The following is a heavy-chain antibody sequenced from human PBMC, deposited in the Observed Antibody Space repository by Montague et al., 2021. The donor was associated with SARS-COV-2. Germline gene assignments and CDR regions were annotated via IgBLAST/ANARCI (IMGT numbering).Heavy chain of an antibody. J-gene: IGHJ6*02. V-gene: IGHV4-39*07. CDR3: ARDQGYNWNYYYYYGMDV. CDR2: IYYSGST. D-gene: IGHD1-20*01. CDR1: GGSISSSSYY. Sequence: SETLSLTCTVSGGSISSSSYYWGWIRQPPGKGLEWTGSIYYSGSTYYNPSLKSRVTISVDTSKNQSSLKLSSVTAADTAVYYCARDQGYNWNYYYYYGMDVWGQGTTVTVSS.